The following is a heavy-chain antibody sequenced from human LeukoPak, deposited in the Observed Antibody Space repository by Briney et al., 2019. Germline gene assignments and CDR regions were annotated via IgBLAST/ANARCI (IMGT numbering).Heavy chain of an antibody. Sequence: SETLSLTCAVYGGSSSGYYWSWIRQPPGKGLEWIGETNHSGSTNYNPSLKSRVTISVDTSKNQFSLKLSSVTAADTAVYYCASRKGIVVVPAATLPAFDIWGQGTMVTVSS. CDR1: GGSSSGYY. CDR2: TNHSGST. J-gene: IGHJ3*02. CDR3: ASRKGIVVVPAATLPAFDI. D-gene: IGHD2-2*01. V-gene: IGHV4-34*01.